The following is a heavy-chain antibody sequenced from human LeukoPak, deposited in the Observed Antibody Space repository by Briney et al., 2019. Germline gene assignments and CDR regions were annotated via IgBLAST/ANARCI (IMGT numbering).Heavy chain of an antibody. CDR3: ARNQRRLDY. V-gene: IGHV3-23*01. CDR2: ISGSGGST. J-gene: IGHJ4*02. Sequence: PGGSLRLSCAASGFTFSSYAMSWVRQAPGKGLEWVSAISGSGGSTYYADSVKGRFTISRDNAKNSLYLQMNSLRAEDTAVYYCARNQRRLDYWGQGTLVTVSS. D-gene: IGHD1-14*01. CDR1: GFTFSSYA.